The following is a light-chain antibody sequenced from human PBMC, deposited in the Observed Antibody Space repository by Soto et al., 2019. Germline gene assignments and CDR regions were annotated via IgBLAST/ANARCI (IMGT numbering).Light chain of an antibody. Sequence: QSALTQPASVSGSPGQSITISCTGTSSDVGAYNYVSWYQQYPGKAPKLMIYEVNTRPSGVSNRFSGSKSGNTASLAISGLQAGGEADYYCCSFTSSNTWVFGGGTKLTVL. CDR1: SSDVGAYNY. V-gene: IGLV2-14*01. CDR3: CSFTSSNTWV. CDR2: EVN. J-gene: IGLJ3*02.